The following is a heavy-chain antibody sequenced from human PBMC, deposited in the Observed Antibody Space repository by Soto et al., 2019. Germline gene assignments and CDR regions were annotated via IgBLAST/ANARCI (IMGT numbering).Heavy chain of an antibody. Sequence: SETQSLTYTVSGGSISSYYGSWIRQPPGKGLEWIGYIYYSGSTNYNPSLKSRVTISVDTSKNQFSLKLSSVTAADTAVYYCGESRGYHLLHPSFTSWGQGTLVTVSS. CDR2: IYYSGST. D-gene: IGHD2-2*01. CDR1: GGSISSYY. J-gene: IGHJ5*02. V-gene: IGHV4-59*01. CDR3: GESRGYHLLHPSFTS.